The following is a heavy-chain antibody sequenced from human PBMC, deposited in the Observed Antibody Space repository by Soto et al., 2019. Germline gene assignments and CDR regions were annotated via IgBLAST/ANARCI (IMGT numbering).Heavy chain of an antibody. Sequence: QVQLVESGGGVGQPGGSLRLSWGASGFTFSNYGMHWVRQAPGKGLEWVAVIWYDGNNKYYADSVKGRFTISRDNSNNTLYVQMTSLRAEDTAVYYCARGLHSLFDYWGQGTLVTVSS. J-gene: IGHJ4*02. CDR2: IWYDGNNK. CDR1: GFTFSNYG. D-gene: IGHD2-21*01. V-gene: IGHV3-33*08. CDR3: ARGLHSLFDY.